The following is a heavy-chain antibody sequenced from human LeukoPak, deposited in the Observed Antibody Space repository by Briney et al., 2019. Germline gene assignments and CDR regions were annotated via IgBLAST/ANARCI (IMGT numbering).Heavy chain of an antibody. Sequence: ASVKVSCKASGGTFSSYAISWVRQAPGQGLEWMGWISAYNGNTNYAQKLQGRVTMTTDTSTSTAYMELRSLRSDDTAVYYCAREAYSSSWYKGYYYYYMDVWGKGTTVTISS. CDR1: GGTFSSYA. J-gene: IGHJ6*03. V-gene: IGHV1-18*01. D-gene: IGHD6-13*01. CDR3: AREAYSSSWYKGYYYYYMDV. CDR2: ISAYNGNT.